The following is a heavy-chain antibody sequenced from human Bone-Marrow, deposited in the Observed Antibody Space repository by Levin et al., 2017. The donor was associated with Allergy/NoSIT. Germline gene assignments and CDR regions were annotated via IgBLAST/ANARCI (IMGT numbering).Heavy chain of an antibody. CDR1: RFTFSNYG. Sequence: PGGSLRLSCAASRFTFSNYGMHWIRQAPGQGLEWVAFMSYDGSDKYYADSVKGRFTISRDNSKNMLYLQMNSLTTEDTAVFYCAKDRIQLWLPSYGTFYGMDVWGQGTTVTVSS. D-gene: IGHD5-18*01. V-gene: IGHV3-30*18. CDR2: MSYDGSDK. J-gene: IGHJ6*02. CDR3: AKDRIQLWLPSYGTFYGMDV.